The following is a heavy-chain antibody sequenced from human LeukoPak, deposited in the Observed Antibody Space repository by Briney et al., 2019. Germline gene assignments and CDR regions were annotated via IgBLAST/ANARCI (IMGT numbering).Heavy chain of an antibody. V-gene: IGHV3-23*01. CDR1: GFTFSSYA. CDR3: ARGVRYRYFDY. J-gene: IGHJ4*02. D-gene: IGHD5-18*01. CDR2: LSGSGGGI. Sequence: GGSLRLSCAASGFTFSSYAMSWVRQVPGKGLDWVSALSGSGGGIYYADSVKGRFTVSRDNSKNTLYLQMDSLRAEDTAVYYCARGVRYRYFDYWGQGSLVTVSS.